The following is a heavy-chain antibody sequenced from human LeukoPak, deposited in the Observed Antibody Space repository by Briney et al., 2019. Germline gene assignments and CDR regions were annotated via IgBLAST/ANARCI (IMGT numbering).Heavy chain of an antibody. V-gene: IGHV4-39*07. J-gene: IGHJ4*02. CDR2: IYNSGST. Sequence: SETLSLTCTSSGDSISSSTYYWGWLRQPPGKGLEWIGSIYNSGSTYYNPSLKSRVTISVDTSKNQFSLKLSSVTAADTAVYYCARDRSGYYTWGPFDYWGQGTLVTVSS. D-gene: IGHD3-3*01. CDR1: GDSISSSTYY. CDR3: ARDRSGYYTWGPFDY.